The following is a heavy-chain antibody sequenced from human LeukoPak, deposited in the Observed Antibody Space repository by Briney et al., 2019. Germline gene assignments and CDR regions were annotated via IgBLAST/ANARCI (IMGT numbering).Heavy chain of an antibody. J-gene: IGHJ5*02. Sequence: GASVKVSCKASGYTFTSYGISWVRQAPGQGLEWMGWISAYNGNTNYAQKLQGRVTMTTDTSTSTAYMELGRLRSDDTAVYYCARYPFSSWYLWFDPWGQGTLVTVSS. CDR3: ARYPFSSWYLWFDP. CDR1: GYTFTSYG. D-gene: IGHD6-13*01. V-gene: IGHV1-18*01. CDR2: ISAYNGNT.